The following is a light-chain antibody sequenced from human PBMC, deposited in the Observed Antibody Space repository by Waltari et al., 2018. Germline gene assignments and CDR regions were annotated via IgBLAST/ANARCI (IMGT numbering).Light chain of an antibody. J-gene: IGKJ3*01. CDR1: QDISNY. CDR3: QQYESLPLT. V-gene: IGKV1-33*01. Sequence: DVQMTQSPSSLSASVGDRVTITCQASQDISNYLNWYQQKPGKAPNLLIYATSNLESGVPSRFSGGGSGTLFTFTISSLQPEDIATYYCQQYESLPLTFGPGTTVDV. CDR2: ATS.